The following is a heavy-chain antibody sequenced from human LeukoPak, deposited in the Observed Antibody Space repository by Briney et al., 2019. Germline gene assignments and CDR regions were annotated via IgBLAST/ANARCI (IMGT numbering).Heavy chain of an antibody. CDR1: GFTFTSYA. J-gene: IGHJ2*01. V-gene: IGHV3-23*01. CDR2: ISGGGENT. Sequence: GGSLRLSCGASGFTFTSYAMSWIGQAPGKGLEWVSAISGGGENTYYGDSVKGRFTISRDNSKNTLYLQMNSLRAEDTATYYCAKPRAMTTGVGRYFDLWGRGTLVTVSS. CDR3: AKPRAMTTGVGRYFDL. D-gene: IGHD1-1*01.